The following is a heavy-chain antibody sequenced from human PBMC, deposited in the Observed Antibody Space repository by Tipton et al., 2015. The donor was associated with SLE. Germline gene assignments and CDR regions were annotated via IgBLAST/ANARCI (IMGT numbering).Heavy chain of an antibody. Sequence: SLRLSCAASGFTFSSYGMHWVRRAPGKGLGWVAVIWYDGSNKYYADSVKGRFTISRDNSKNTLYLQMNSLRAEDTAVYYCARDGGDSSGWVRAFDIWGQGTMVTVSS. CDR1: GFTFSSYG. CDR2: IWYDGSNK. V-gene: IGHV3-33*08. CDR3: ARDGGDSSGWVRAFDI. J-gene: IGHJ3*02. D-gene: IGHD6-19*01.